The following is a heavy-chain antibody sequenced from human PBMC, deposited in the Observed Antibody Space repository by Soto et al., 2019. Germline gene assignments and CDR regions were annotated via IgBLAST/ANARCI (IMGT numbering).Heavy chain of an antibody. CDR2: ISAGGDGT. Sequence: EVQLLESGGDLVQPGGSLRLSCAASGFSFRSYAMGWVRQAPGKGLNWVSSISAGGDGTYYADSVKGRFTISRDNSKNTVYLQMTSLRADDRAVYYCADGGRYPYYWGPGTLVTVSS. CDR1: GFSFRSYA. CDR3: ADGGRYPYY. J-gene: IGHJ4*02. D-gene: IGHD1-26*01. V-gene: IGHV3-23*01.